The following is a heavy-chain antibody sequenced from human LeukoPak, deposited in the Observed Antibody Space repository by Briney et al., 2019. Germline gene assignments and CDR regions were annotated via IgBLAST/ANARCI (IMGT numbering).Heavy chain of an antibody. J-gene: IGHJ4*02. CDR2: IYSDGST. CDR3: ARSWDARLNFDN. V-gene: IGHV3-66*02. Sequence: GGSLRLSCAASGFIVNRNYMNWVRQVPGKGLEWVSVIYSDGSTHYADSVQGRFTISRDNSKNTVSLQMNDLTTEDTAVYYCARSWDARLNFDNWGQGTPITVSS. CDR1: GFIVNRNY. D-gene: IGHD1-26*01.